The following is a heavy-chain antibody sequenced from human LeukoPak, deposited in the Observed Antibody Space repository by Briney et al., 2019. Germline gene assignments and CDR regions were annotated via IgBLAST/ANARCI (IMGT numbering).Heavy chain of an antibody. D-gene: IGHD3-16*02. J-gene: IGHJ3*02. CDR2: INHSGST. CDR3: ARVDYDYVWGSYRYTAFDI. CDR1: GGSFSDYY. Sequence: SETLSLTCAVYGGSFSDYYWSWIRQPPGKGLEWIGEINHSGSTNYNPSLKSRATISVDTSKNQFSLKLSSVTAADTAVYYCARVDYDYVWGSYRYTAFDIWGQGTMVTVSS. V-gene: IGHV4-34*01.